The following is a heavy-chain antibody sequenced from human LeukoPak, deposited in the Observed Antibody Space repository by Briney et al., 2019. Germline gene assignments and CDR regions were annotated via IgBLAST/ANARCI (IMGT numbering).Heavy chain of an antibody. Sequence: PGRSLRLSCAASGFTFSSYGMHWVRQAPGKGLEWVAVISYDGSNKYYADSVKGRFTISRDNSKNTLYLQMNSLRAEDTAVYYCAKDGAASGGNILYDILTGYYPPSPDYWSQGTLVTVSS. D-gene: IGHD3-9*01. CDR1: GFTFSSYG. CDR2: ISYDGSNK. J-gene: IGHJ4*02. CDR3: AKDGAASGGNILYDILTGYYPPSPDY. V-gene: IGHV3-30*18.